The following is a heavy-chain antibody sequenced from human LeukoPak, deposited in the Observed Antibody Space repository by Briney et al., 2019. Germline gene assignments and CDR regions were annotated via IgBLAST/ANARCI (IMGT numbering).Heavy chain of an antibody. J-gene: IGHJ4*02. Sequence: GGSLRLSCVASGFTFSSYTMNWVRQAPGKGLEWVSSIPSSSSSKYYADSVKGRFTITRDNAKNSLYLQLNSLRAEDTAVYYCARAEYGHYWGQGTLVTVSS. D-gene: IGHD2/OR15-2a*01. V-gene: IGHV3-21*01. CDR2: IPSSSSSK. CDR3: ARAEYGHY. CDR1: GFTFSSYT.